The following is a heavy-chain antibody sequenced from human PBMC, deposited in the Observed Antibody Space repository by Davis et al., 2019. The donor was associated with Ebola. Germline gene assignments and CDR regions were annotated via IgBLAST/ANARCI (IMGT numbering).Heavy chain of an antibody. J-gene: IGHJ4*02. Sequence: GESLKISCSASGFTFSSFAMHWVRQAPGKGLKYVSAISSGGGAPYYADSVKGRFTTFRDNPKNTLYLQMNSLRADDTAVYYCAKQRGVGAIDYDYWGRGTVVTVSS. V-gene: IGHV3-64*04. D-gene: IGHD1-26*01. CDR3: AKQRGVGAIDYDY. CDR1: GFTFSSFA. CDR2: ISSGGGAP.